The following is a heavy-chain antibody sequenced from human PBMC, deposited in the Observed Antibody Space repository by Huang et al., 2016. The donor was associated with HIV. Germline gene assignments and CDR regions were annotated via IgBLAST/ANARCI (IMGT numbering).Heavy chain of an antibody. CDR2: IRNDGMKK. Sequence: VQLLESGGGVVQPGKYLRLSCATSGFILSKDGMHWVRQAPGKGLKWVAFIRNDGMKKNYADSVRGRFTVGRDNGNNTLFLQMRSLGVYDTAVYYCARGDYYDSSGYHPGYFDYWGQGILVTVSS. V-gene: IGHV3-33*04. CDR3: ARGDYYDSSGYHPGYFDY. J-gene: IGHJ4*02. CDR1: GFILSKDG. D-gene: IGHD3-22*01.